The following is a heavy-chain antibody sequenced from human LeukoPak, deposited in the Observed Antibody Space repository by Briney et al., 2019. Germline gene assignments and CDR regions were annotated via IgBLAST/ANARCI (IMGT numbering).Heavy chain of an antibody. V-gene: IGHV4-59*01. CDR2: IYYSESP. CDR3: AYGGDAYKTGY. CDR1: GASITDYY. J-gene: IGHJ4*02. D-gene: IGHD5-24*01. Sequence: PSETLTLTCSVSGASITDYYWSWIRQPPAKGLEWIGYIYYSESPNYNPSLKSRVTLSLDTSQNQFSLKLTSVTAADTAVYYCAYGGDAYKTGYWGQGPLVTVSS.